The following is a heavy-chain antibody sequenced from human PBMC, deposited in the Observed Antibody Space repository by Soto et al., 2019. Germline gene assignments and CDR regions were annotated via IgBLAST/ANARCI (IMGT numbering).Heavy chain of an antibody. CDR3: ASLSSGYSGHLNYFAY. D-gene: IGHD3-22*01. J-gene: IGHJ4*02. CDR2: IYYSGST. V-gene: IGHV4-59*01. Sequence: PSETLCLTCTVAGGFISSDYWSWIRQPPGEGLEWIGYIYYSGSTNYNPSLKSRVTISVDTSKNQFSLKLSSVTAADTAVYYCASLSSGYSGHLNYFAYWGQGTLVTVSS. CDR1: GGFISSDY.